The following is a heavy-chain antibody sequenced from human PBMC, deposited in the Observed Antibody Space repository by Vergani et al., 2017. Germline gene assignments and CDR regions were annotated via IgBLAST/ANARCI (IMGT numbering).Heavy chain of an antibody. D-gene: IGHD3-10*01. CDR3: ASGDYYSDSTSHFRGRYFDV. J-gene: IGHJ2*01. CDR1: GDSIISRSYY. CDR2: IYNSGNG. Sequence: QMQLQESGPGLVKTSETLSLTCTVSGDSIISRSYYWGWISQPPGKGMGWIGSIYNSGNGDSSSSLKSRVTLSADTSKKQFSLRLTSVNAADTAVYYCASGDYYSDSTSHFRGRYFDVWGRGTLVTVPS. V-gene: IGHV4-39*01.